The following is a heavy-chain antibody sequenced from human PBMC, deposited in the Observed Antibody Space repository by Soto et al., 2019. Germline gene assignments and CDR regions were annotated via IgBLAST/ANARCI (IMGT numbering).Heavy chain of an antibody. D-gene: IGHD2-21*02. CDR3: TRDGMTTGDT. CDR1: GVSVASYT. J-gene: IGHJ4*02. CDR2: VFSSVSA. Sequence: SETLSLTCIVSGVSVASYTCSCVRQPANKGLEWIGRVFSSVSATYSPSLKSRVRISMDTPENRISLKLDSVTAADAGVYYCTRDGMTTGDTWGPGTLVTVPS. V-gene: IGHV4-4*07.